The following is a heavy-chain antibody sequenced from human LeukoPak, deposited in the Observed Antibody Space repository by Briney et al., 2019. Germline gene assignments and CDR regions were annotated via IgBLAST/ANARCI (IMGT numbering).Heavy chain of an antibody. CDR1: GGSFSGYY. Sequence: SETLPLTCAVYGGSFSGYYWSWIRQPPGKGLEWIGEINHSGSTNYNPSLKSRVTISVDTSKNQFSLKLSSVTAADTAVYYCARVRRITMVRGAYFDYWGQGTLVTVSS. D-gene: IGHD3-10*01. CDR2: INHSGST. CDR3: ARVRRITMVRGAYFDY. V-gene: IGHV4-34*01. J-gene: IGHJ4*02.